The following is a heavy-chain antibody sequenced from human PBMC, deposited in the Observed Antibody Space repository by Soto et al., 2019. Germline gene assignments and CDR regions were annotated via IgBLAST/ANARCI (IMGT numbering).Heavy chain of an antibody. D-gene: IGHD3-10*01. J-gene: IGHJ3*01. CDR1: VDSVSSDITS. CDR2: TYYRSKWFH. CDR3: ARGNAIDV. Sequence: QGQLQQSGPGLVKPSQTLSLTCAISVDSVSSDITSWNWIRQSPSRGLEWLGRTYYRSKWFHDYAASVKSRITINPATSKNQFSMELNSMTTEDTAVYYCARGNAIDVWGQWTVVTVSS. V-gene: IGHV6-1*01.